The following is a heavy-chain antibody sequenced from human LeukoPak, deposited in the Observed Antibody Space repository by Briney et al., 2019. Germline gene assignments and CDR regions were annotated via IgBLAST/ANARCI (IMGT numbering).Heavy chain of an antibody. CDR2: INHSGST. D-gene: IGHD3-10*01. V-gene: IGHV4-34*01. CDR3: ARATMVRGVTHWYFDL. CDR1: GGSFSGYY. Sequence: SETLPLTRAVYGGSFSGYYWSWLRQPPGKGLEWIGEINHSGSTNYNPSLKSRVTISVDTSKNQFSLKLSSVTAADTAVYYCARATMVRGVTHWYFDLWGRGTLVTVSS. J-gene: IGHJ2*01.